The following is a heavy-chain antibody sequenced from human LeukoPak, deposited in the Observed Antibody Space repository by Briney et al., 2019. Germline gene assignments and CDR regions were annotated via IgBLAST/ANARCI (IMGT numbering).Heavy chain of an antibody. D-gene: IGHD3-22*01. Sequence: SETLSLTCAVYGGSFSGYYWSWIRQPPGKGLEWSGEINHSGSTNYNPSLKSRATISVDTSKTQFSLKLSSVTAADTAVYYCAREGSSGPRHYYYYYMDVWGKGTTVTVSS. V-gene: IGHV4-34*01. CDR1: GGSFSGYY. CDR3: AREGSSGPRHYYYYYMDV. J-gene: IGHJ6*03. CDR2: INHSGST.